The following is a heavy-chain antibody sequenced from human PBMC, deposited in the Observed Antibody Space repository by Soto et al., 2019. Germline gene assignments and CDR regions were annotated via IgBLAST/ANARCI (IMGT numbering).Heavy chain of an antibody. CDR1: WYTLPRYY. CDR2: INPSGGST. CDR3: ARGVGYCSSTSCYAWFDP. Sequence: GGPVKVSRKGSWYTLPRYYMHWVRQAPGQGVEWMGIINPSGGSTSYAQKFQGRVTMTRDTSTSTVYMELSSLRSEDTAVYYCARGVGYCSSTSCYAWFDPWGQGTLVTVSS. V-gene: IGHV1-46*03. J-gene: IGHJ5*02. D-gene: IGHD2-2*01.